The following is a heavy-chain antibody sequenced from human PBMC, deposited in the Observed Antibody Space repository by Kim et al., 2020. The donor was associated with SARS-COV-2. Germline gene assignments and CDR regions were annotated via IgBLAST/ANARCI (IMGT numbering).Heavy chain of an antibody. CDR3: ARDRGSSGV. J-gene: IGHJ4*02. CDR2: GNP. V-gene: IGHV7-4-1*02. Sequence: GNPTYAQGFTGRFVFSLDTSVSTAYLQISSLKAEDTAVYYCARDRGSSGVWGQGTLVTVSS. D-gene: IGHD3-22*01.